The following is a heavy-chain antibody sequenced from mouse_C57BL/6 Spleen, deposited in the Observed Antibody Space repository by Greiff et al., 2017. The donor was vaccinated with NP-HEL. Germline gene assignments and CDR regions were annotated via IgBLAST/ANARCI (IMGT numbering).Heavy chain of an antibody. J-gene: IGHJ2*01. CDR3: SGSWGYDCGGLFDD. D-gene: IGHD2-4*01. CDR1: GYTFTSYD. Sequence: QVQLQQSGPELVKPGASVKLSCKASGYTFTSYDINWVKQRPGQGLEWIGCIYPGNGSTNYNEKFKGKATLTVDTSSSTAYMELHSLTSEDSAVFYYSGSWGYDCGGLFDDWGQGTTLTVSS. CDR2: IYPGNGST. V-gene: IGHV1-85*01.